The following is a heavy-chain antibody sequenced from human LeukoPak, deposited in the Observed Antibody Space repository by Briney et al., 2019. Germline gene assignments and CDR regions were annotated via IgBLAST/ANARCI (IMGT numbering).Heavy chain of an antibody. D-gene: IGHD7-27*01. CDR1: GYSFSNYW. CDR3: ARPQNRWGSLDY. CDR2: IDPSDSYT. J-gene: IGHJ4*02. V-gene: IGHV5-10-1*01. Sequence: GESLKISCKGSGYSFSNYWIGWVRQMPGKGLEWMGRIDPSDSYTNYSPSFQGHVTISADKSISTAYLQWSSLKASDTAMYYCARPQNRWGSLDYWGQGTLVTVSS.